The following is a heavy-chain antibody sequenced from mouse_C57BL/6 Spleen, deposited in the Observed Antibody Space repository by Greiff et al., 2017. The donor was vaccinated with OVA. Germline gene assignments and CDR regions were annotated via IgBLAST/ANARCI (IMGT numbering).Heavy chain of an antibody. J-gene: IGHJ2*01. CDR2: ISSGSSTI. V-gene: IGHV5-17*01. CDR3: ARLLYYDGSSLDY. Sequence: ELQLVESGGGLVKPGGSLKLSCAASGFTFSDYGMHWVRQAPEKGLEWVAYISSGSSTIYYADTVKGRFTISRDNAKNTLFLQMTSLRSEDTAMYYCARLLYYDGSSLDYWGQGTTLTVSS. CDR1: GFTFSDYG. D-gene: IGHD1-1*01.